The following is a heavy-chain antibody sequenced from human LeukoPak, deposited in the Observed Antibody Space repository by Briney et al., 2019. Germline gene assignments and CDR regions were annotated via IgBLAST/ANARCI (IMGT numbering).Heavy chain of an antibody. CDR1: GGTFSSYA. CDR3: AREGGRGGGFDY. D-gene: IGHD3-16*01. Sequence: SVTVSCTASGGTFSSYAISWVRQAPGQGLEWMGRIIPILGIANYAQKFQGRVTITADKSTSTAYMELSSLRSEDTAVYYCAREGGRGGGFDYWGQGTLVTVSS. CDR2: IIPILGIA. J-gene: IGHJ4*02. V-gene: IGHV1-69*04.